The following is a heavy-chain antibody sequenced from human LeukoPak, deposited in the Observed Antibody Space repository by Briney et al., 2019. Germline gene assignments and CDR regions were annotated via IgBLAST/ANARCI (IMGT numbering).Heavy chain of an antibody. CDR3: ARAGFVVVPAATFWYYYYYYMDV. D-gene: IGHD2-2*01. Sequence: PGGSLRLSCAASGFTFSSYSMNWVRQAPGKGLEWVSSISSSSSYIYYADSVKGRFTISRDNAKNSLYLQMNSLRAEDTAVYYCARAGFVVVPAATFWYYYYYYMDVWGKGTTVTISS. V-gene: IGHV3-21*01. CDR2: ISSSSSYI. J-gene: IGHJ6*03. CDR1: GFTFSSYS.